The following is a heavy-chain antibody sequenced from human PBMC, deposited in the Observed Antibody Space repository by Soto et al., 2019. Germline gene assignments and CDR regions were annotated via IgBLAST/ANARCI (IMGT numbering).Heavy chain of an antibody. D-gene: IGHD6-13*01. J-gene: IGHJ4*02. CDR2: IVASGTIT. V-gene: IGHV3-23*01. Sequence: PGGSLRLSCAASGFTFSSFDMAWVRQAPGKGLEWVSIIVASGTITNYADSVKGRFTISRDNSKNTLFLQMNNLRVEDTAVFFCARRAAGSLSSFHRYLDSWGQGALVTVSS. CDR3: ARRAAGSLSSFHRYLDS. CDR1: GFTFSSFD.